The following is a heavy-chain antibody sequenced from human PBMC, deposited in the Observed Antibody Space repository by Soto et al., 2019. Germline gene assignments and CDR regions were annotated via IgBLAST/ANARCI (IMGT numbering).Heavy chain of an antibody. CDR1: GDSISRRNDY. CDR2: ISYSGST. J-gene: IGHJ4*01. V-gene: IGHV4-39*07. CDR3: ARGVLH. Sequence: PSETLSLTCRVSGDSISRRNDYWGWIRQPPGKGLEWIGHISYSGSTYYNTSLKSRVTISVDTSRNQFSLIVNSVTAADTAVYYCARGVLHWGQGTLVTVSS.